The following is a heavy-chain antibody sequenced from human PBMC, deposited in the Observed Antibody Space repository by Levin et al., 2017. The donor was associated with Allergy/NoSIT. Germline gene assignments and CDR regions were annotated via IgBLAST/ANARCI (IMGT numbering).Heavy chain of an antibody. CDR1: GFSLEDHG. Sequence: GGSLRLSCVVSGFSLEDHGMFWVRQIPGKGLEWVSGMSWNGGLEDYGASVKGRFSMSRDNARNSLYLEMNNLGPEDTALSVCARHNENGYSRYRGIDHWGQRTPVIVSS. J-gene: IGHJ4*02. D-gene: IGHD5-12*01. V-gene: IGHV3-9*01. CDR3: ARHNENGYSRYRGIDH. CDR2: MSWNGGLE.